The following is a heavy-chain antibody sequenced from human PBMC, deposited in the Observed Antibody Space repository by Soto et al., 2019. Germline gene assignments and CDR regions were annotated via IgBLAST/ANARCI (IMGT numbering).Heavy chain of an antibody. Sequence: QEQLVQSGGEVKKHGASVRVSCNASGYTFTKYGITWVRQAPGQGLEWMGWIGVYNGKTNYARKLQGRVIMTADTSASTAYMELRSRRADDTAVYYCSRARYCTSPSCYNHYYYGMDIWGQGTTVSVSS. CDR3: SRARYCTSPSCYNHYYYGMDI. CDR1: GYTFTKYG. J-gene: IGHJ6*02. D-gene: IGHD2-2*02. V-gene: IGHV1-18*04. CDR2: IGVYNGKT.